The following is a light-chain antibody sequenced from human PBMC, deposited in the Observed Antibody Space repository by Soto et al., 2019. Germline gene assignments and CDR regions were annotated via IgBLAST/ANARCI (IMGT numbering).Light chain of an antibody. J-gene: IGLJ3*02. Sequence: QSALTQPASVSGSPGQSITISCTGTSSDVGGYNYVSWYQQHPGKAPKLLIYEVSNRPSGVSNRFSGSKSGNTASLTISGLQAEDEAYYYCSSYTSSSISFGGGTKLTVL. CDR2: EVS. V-gene: IGLV2-14*01. CDR3: SSYTSSSIS. CDR1: SSDVGGYNY.